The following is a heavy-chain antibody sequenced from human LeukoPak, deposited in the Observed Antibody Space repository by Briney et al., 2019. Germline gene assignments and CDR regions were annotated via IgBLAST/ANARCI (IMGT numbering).Heavy chain of an antibody. D-gene: IGHD1-26*01. J-gene: IGHJ3*02. V-gene: IGHV3-64D*06. CDR3: VKSEVGAGDAFDI. CDR1: GFTFSSYA. Sequence: GGSLRLSCSASGFTFSSYAMHWVRQAPGKGLECVSAISSNGGSTYYADSVKGRFTISRDNSKNTLYLQMSSLRAEDTAVYYCVKSEVGAGDAFDIWGQGTMVTVSS. CDR2: ISSNGGST.